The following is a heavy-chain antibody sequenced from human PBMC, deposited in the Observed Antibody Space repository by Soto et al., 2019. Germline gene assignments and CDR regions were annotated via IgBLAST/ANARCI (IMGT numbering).Heavy chain of an antibody. CDR3: ARDIYGGNGTSEGYNWFDP. J-gene: IGHJ5*02. CDR1: GYTFTSYA. D-gene: IGHD2-2*01. CDR2: INAGNGNT. V-gene: IGHV1-3*01. Sequence: QVQLVQSGAEVKKPGASVKVSCKASGYTFTSYAMHWVRQAPGQRLEWMGWINAGNGNTKYSQKFQGRVTITRDTSASTAYMELSSLRSEDTAVYYCARDIYGGNGTSEGYNWFDPWGQGTLVTVSS.